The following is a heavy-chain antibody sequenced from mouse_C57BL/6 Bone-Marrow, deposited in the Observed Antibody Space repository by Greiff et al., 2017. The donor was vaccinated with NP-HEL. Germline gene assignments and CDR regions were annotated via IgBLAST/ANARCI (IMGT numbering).Heavy chain of an antibody. CDR3: ARGGNHYFDY. CDR1: GYAFTNYL. CDR2: INPGSGGT. J-gene: IGHJ2*01. D-gene: IGHD2-1*01. Sequence: VQLQQSGAELVRPGTSVKVSCKASGYAFTNYLIEWVKQRPGQGLEWIGVINPGSGGTNYNEKVKGRATLTADKSSSTAYMQLSSLTSENSAVYICARGGNHYFDYWGQGTTLTVSA. V-gene: IGHV1-54*01.